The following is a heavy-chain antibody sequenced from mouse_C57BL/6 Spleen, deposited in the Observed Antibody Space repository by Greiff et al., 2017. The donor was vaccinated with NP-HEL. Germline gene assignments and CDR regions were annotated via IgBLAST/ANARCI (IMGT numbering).Heavy chain of an antibody. CDR1: GFSLTSYG. V-gene: IGHV2-2*01. CDR2: IWSGGST. Sequence: VMLVVSGPGLVQPSQSLSITCTVSGFSLTSYGVHWVRQSPGTGLEWLGVIWSGGSTDYNAAFISRLSNSKENFKVHIFFKMKNLQADDTDIYYCANDGNYGYVDVWGTGTKVTVAS. CDR3: ANDGNYGYVDV. D-gene: IGHD1-1*01. J-gene: IGHJ1*03.